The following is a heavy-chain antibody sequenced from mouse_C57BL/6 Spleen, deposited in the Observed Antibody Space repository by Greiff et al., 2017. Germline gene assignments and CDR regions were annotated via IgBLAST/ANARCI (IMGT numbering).Heavy chain of an antibody. V-gene: IGHV1-31*01. J-gene: IGHJ1*03. CDR2: IYPSNGVS. D-gene: IGHD2-3*01. CDR1: GYSFTGYY. Sequence: LVESGPELVKPGASVKISCKASGYSFTGYYLHWVQQSHGNILDWIGYIYPSNGVSSSNQKFKGKATLTVYKSSSPAYMALRSLTAEDSAVYYCARTGYDGYFNWYFDVWGTGTTVTVSS. CDR3: ARTGYDGYFNWYFDV.